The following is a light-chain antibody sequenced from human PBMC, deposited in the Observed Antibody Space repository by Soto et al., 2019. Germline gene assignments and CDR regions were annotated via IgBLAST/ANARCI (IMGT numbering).Light chain of an antibody. Sequence: ESVLTQSPGTLSLSPGERATLSCRASQSVSSNYLAWYQQKPGQAPRLLIYGASTRATGIPARFSGSGSGTEFTLTISSLQSEDFAVYYCQQYNNWPPTWTFGQGTKVDIK. CDR3: QQYNNWPPTWT. CDR2: GAS. J-gene: IGKJ1*01. V-gene: IGKV3-15*01. CDR1: QSVSSN.